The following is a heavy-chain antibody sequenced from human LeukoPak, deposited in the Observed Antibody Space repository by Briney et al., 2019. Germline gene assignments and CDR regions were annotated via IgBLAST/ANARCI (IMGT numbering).Heavy chain of an antibody. D-gene: IGHD1-14*01. CDR1: GYTFTGYY. V-gene: IGHV1-2*02. CDR3: AREGGLSPETKENNWFDP. Sequence: ASVKVSCKASGYTFTGYYMHWVRQAPGQGLEWMGWINPNSGGTNYAQKFQGRVTMTRDTSISTAYMELSRLRSDDTAVYYCAREGGLSPETKENNWFDPWGQGTLVTVSS. J-gene: IGHJ5*02. CDR2: INPNSGGT.